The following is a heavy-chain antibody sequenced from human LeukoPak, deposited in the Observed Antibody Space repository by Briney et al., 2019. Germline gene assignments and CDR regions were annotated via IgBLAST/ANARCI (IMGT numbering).Heavy chain of an antibody. Sequence: ASVKVSCKASGGTFSSYAISWVRQAPGQGLEWMGGIIPIFGTANHAQKFQGRVTITADESTSTAYMELSSLRSEDTAVYYCARVEAYYYDSSGLDYWGQGTLVTVSS. D-gene: IGHD3-22*01. CDR3: ARVEAYYYDSSGLDY. J-gene: IGHJ4*02. V-gene: IGHV1-69*13. CDR2: IIPIFGTA. CDR1: GGTFSSYA.